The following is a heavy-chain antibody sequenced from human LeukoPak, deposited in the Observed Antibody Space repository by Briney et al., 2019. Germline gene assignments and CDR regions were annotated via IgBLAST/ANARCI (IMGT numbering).Heavy chain of an antibody. Sequence: GGSLRLSCAASGFTFSSYGMHWVRQAPGKGLEWVSAISGSGGSTYYADSVKGRFTISRDNSKNTLYLQMNSLRAEDTAVYYCAKGGYYDILTGYLDFDYWGQGTLVTVSS. J-gene: IGHJ4*02. CDR3: AKGGYYDILTGYLDFDY. CDR2: ISGSGGST. V-gene: IGHV3-23*01. D-gene: IGHD3-9*01. CDR1: GFTFSSYG.